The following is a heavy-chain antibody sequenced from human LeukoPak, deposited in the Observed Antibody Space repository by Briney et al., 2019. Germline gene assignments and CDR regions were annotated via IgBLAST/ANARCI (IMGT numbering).Heavy chain of an antibody. J-gene: IGHJ3*02. V-gene: IGHV3-7*01. CDR3: AGDEGWTFDI. D-gene: IGHD5-24*01. CDR1: GFSFSTHW. Sequence: PGGSLRLSCAASGFSFSTHWMSWFRQAPGKGLEWVALIKKDGSDKHYVDSVKGRFTISRDNAKNSLYLQMNSLRADDTAVYYCAGDEGWTFDIWGQGTKVTVSS. CDR2: IKKDGSDK.